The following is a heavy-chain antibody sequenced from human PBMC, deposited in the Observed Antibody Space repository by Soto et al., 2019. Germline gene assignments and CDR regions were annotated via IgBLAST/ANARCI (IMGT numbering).Heavy chain of an antibody. CDR2: IYSGGTT. Sequence: EVRLVESGGDLVQPGGSLRLSCAASGFTVSSNYISWVRQAPGKGLEWVSIIYSGGTTSYADSVGVRFTISRDNSKNTVYLQMKSLRAEDTAVYYCASSMSSSGAFDIWGQGTMVTVSS. CDR3: ASSMSSSGAFDI. J-gene: IGHJ3*02. V-gene: IGHV3-66*01. D-gene: IGHD6-13*01. CDR1: GFTVSSNY.